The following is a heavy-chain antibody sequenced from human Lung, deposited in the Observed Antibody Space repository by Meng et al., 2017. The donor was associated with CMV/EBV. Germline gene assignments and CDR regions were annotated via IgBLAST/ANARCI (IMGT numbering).Heavy chain of an antibody. CDR2: ISGYNGRV. CDR3: ARDFYAYDARDYYVATFDI. Sequence: ASVKVSCKASGYTFTSYGVSWVRQAPGQGLEWMGWISGYNGRVNYLQKFQGRVTMTTDTSATTAYMELRSLRSDDTAVYYCARDFYAYDARDYYVATFDIWGQGTMVTVSS. CDR1: GYTFTSYG. J-gene: IGHJ3*02. D-gene: IGHD3-16*01. V-gene: IGHV1-18*04.